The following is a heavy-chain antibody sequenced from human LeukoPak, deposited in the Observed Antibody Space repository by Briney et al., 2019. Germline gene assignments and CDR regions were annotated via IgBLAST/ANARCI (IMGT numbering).Heavy chain of an antibody. V-gene: IGHV7-4-1*02. CDR3: ARGVPGRIPTRKYFDY. CDR2: INTSTGNP. J-gene: IGHJ4*02. Sequence: ASVKVSCKASGYTFTSYAMNWVRQAPGQGLEWMGWINTSTGNPTYAQGFTGRFVFSLDTSVSTAYLQISSLKAEDTAVYYCARGVPGRIPTRKYFDYWGQGTLVTVSS. CDR1: GYTFTSYA. D-gene: IGHD1-1*01.